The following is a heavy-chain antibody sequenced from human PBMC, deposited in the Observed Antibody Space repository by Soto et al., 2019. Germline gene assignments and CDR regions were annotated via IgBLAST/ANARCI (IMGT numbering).Heavy chain of an antibody. D-gene: IGHD3-16*01. CDR2: INPSGGST. J-gene: IGHJ6*02. CDR3: AREGVRGMDV. Sequence: GASVKVSCKASGYTFTGYYIHWVRQAPGQGLEWMGWINPSGGSTSYAQKFQGRVTMTRDTSISTAYMELSSLRSEDTAVYYCAREGVRGMDVWGQGTTVTVSS. CDR1: GYTFTGYY. V-gene: IGHV1-46*01.